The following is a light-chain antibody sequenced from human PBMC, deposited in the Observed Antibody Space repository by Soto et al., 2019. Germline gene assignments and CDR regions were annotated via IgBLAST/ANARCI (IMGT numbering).Light chain of an antibody. J-gene: IGLJ3*02. V-gene: IGLV2-14*01. Sequence: QSVLTQPASVSGSPGQSITISCTGTSSDVGGYNYVSWYQQHPGKAPKLMIYEVSNRPSGVSNRFSGSKSGNTASLTISGLQGEDDADYYCSSYTSSSTRVFGGGTKLTVL. CDR3: SSYTSSSTRV. CDR1: SSDVGGYNY. CDR2: EVS.